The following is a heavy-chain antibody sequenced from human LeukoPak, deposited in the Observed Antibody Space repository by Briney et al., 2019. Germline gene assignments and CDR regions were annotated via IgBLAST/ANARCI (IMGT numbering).Heavy chain of an antibody. CDR1: GFTFSSYS. V-gene: IGHV3-21*01. D-gene: IGHD1-26*01. CDR2: ISSSSSYI. J-gene: IGHJ4*02. CDR3: ARSRYSGSYPPDY. Sequence: GGSLRLSCAASGFTFSSYSMNWVRQAPGKGLEWVSSISSSSSYIYYADSVKGRFTISRDNAKNPLYLQMNSLRAEDTAVYYCARSRYSGSYPPDYWGQGTLVTVSS.